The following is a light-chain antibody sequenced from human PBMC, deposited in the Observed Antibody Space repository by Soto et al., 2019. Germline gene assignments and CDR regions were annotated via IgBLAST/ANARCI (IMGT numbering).Light chain of an antibody. CDR3: QEYASSPRWT. V-gene: IGKV3-20*01. CDR2: GAS. Sequence: EIVLTQSPGTLSLSPGERATLSCRASQSVSSSYLAWYQQKPGQAPRLLIYGASGRATGIPDRFSGSGSGTDFTLTISRLEPEDFAVYYCQEYASSPRWTFGQGTKVDIK. CDR1: QSVSSSY. J-gene: IGKJ1*01.